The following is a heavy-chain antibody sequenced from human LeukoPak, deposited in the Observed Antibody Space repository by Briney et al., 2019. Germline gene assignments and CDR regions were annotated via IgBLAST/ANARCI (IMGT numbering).Heavy chain of an antibody. J-gene: IGHJ4*02. V-gene: IGHV3-23*01. CDR2: ISGSGGST. CDR3: AKDPLYDILTGYYPY. D-gene: IGHD3-9*01. Sequence: GGSLRLSCAASGFTFSSYAMSWVRQAPGKGLEWVSAISGSGGSTYYADSVKGRLTISRDNSKNTLYLQMNSPRAEDTAVYYCAKDPLYDILTGYYPYWGQGTLVTVSS. CDR1: GFTFSSYA.